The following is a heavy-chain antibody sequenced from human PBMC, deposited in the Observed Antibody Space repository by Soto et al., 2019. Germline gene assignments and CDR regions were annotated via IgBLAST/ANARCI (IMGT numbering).Heavy chain of an antibody. J-gene: IGHJ4*02. CDR1: GYSFTGYS. D-gene: IGHD1-20*01. CDR3: AREVWYRGNVITGKLFDY. V-gene: IGHV1-2*02. CDR2: INPKSGGT. Sequence: SVKVSCKTSGYSFTGYSVHWVRQAPVHGPEWMGWINPKSGGTKYAQKFQGRVTMTRDTSISTVFMELSRVTSDDTAVYYCAREVWYRGNVITGKLFDYWGQGSLVTVSS.